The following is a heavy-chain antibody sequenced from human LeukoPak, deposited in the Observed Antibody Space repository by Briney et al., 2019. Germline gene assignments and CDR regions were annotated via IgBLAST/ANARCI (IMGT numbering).Heavy chain of an antibody. CDR2: MNPNSGNT. V-gene: IGHV1-8*01. D-gene: IGHD3-10*01. J-gene: IGHJ6*03. Sequence: ASVKVSCKASGYTFTSYDINWVRQATGQGLEWMRWMNPNSGNTGYAQKFQGRVTMTRNTSISTAYMELSSLRSEDTAVYYCARTHITMVRGVDYYYYMDVWGKGTTVTISS. CDR1: GYTFTSYD. CDR3: ARTHITMVRGVDYYYYMDV.